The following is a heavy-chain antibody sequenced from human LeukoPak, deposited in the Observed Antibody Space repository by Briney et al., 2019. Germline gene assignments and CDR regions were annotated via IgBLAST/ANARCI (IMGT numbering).Heavy chain of an antibody. CDR1: GFVFSSHD. CDR2: ISGSGSLT. D-gene: IGHD6-25*01. V-gene: IGHV3-23*01. Sequence: GGSLRLPCAASGFVFSSHDMSWVRQAPGKGLEWVSAISGSGSLTFYADSVRGRFTISRDNSKNTLYLQMNSLRAEDTAVYYCAKDESPLIAADNYWGQGTLVTVSS. CDR3: AKDESPLIAADNY. J-gene: IGHJ4*02.